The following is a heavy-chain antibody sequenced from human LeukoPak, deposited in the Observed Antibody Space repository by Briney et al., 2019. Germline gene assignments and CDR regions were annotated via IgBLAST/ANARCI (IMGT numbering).Heavy chain of an antibody. CDR1: GFTFSSYG. CDR3: VKYALYGDYLNWFDP. V-gene: IGHV3-23*01. CDR2: ISGSGGST. Sequence: GGSLRLSCAASGFTFSSYGMSWVRQAPGKGLEWVSAISGSGGSTYYADSVKGRFTISRDNSKNTLYLQMNSLRAEDTAVYYCVKYALYGDYLNWFDPWGQGTLVTVSS. J-gene: IGHJ5*02. D-gene: IGHD4-17*01.